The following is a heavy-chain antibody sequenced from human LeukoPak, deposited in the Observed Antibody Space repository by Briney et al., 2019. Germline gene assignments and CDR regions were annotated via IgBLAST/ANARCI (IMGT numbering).Heavy chain of an antibody. V-gene: IGHV3-74*01. Sequence: GGSLRLSWAASGFTFSSYWMHWVRQAPGKGLVWVSRINSDGSTTSHADSVKGRFTISRDNAKNTLFLQMSSLRAEDTAVYYCARGGSSSWYGSWGQGTLVTVSS. CDR3: ARGGSSSWYGS. D-gene: IGHD6-13*01. J-gene: IGHJ5*01. CDR2: INSDGSTT. CDR1: GFTFSSYW.